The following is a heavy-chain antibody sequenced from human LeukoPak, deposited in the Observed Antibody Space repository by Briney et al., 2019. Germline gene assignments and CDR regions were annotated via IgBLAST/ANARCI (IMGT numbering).Heavy chain of an antibody. J-gene: IGHJ4*02. CDR2: ITGSGDDT. V-gene: IGHV3-23*01. D-gene: IGHD3-10*01. CDR3: AKGSRSSRPYYFDF. Sequence: GGSLRLSCTASGFTFNKYAMSWVRQAPGKGLEWVSAITGSGDDTYHADSVKGRFTVSRDNSQNTLYLQMNSLRAEDTAIYYCAKGSRSSRPYYFDFWGQEILVTVSS. CDR1: GFTFNKYA.